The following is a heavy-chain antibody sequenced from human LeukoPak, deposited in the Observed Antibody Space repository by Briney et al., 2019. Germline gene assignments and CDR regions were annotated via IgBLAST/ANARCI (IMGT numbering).Heavy chain of an antibody. CDR3: AKGVDYCSGGSCPADY. CDR1: GFTFSSYA. D-gene: IGHD2-15*01. Sequence: PGGSLRLSCAASGFTFSSYAMHWVRQAPGKGLEWVAAISYDGSNKYYADSVKGRFTISRDNSKNTLFLQMNSLRAEDTAVYYCAKGVDYCSGGSCPADYWGPGTLVTVSS. V-gene: IGHV3-30-3*01. J-gene: IGHJ4*02. CDR2: ISYDGSNK.